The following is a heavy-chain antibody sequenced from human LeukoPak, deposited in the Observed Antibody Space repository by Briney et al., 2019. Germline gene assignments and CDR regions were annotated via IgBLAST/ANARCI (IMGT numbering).Heavy chain of an antibody. D-gene: IGHD3-9*01. CDR1: GYTFTRYY. Sequence: ASVKVSCKASGYTFTRYYMHWVRHAPGQGLGWVGIINPSGAGTTYAQNFQGRVTLTRDTSTSTVYMDLSSLRSEDTAVYYCARGSGLGYFEAALWGAFDIWGQGTKVTVSS. CDR3: ARGSGLGYFEAALWGAFDI. J-gene: IGHJ3*02. CDR2: INPSGAGT. V-gene: IGHV1-46*01.